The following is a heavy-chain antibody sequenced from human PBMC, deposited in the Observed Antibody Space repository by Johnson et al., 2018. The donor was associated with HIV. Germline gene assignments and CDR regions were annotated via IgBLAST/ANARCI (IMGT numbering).Heavy chain of an antibody. CDR2: ISGSGGST. J-gene: IGHJ3*02. V-gene: IGHV3-23*04. D-gene: IGHD3-3*02. CDR3: ARGALGAFDI. Sequence: VQLVESGGGLVQPGGSLRLSCAASGFNFSTHAMSWVRQAPGKGLEWVSGISGSGGSTYYADSVKGRFTISRDNSKNTLYLQMNSLRAEDTALYYCARGALGAFDIWGQGTMVTVSS. CDR1: GFNFSTHA.